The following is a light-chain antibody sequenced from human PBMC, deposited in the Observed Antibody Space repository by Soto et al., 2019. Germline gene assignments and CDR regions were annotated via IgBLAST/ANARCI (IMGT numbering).Light chain of an antibody. Sequence: EIVMTQSPATLSVSPGERATLSCRASQSCSSNLAWYQQKPGQAPRLLIYGASTRATGIPARFSGSGSGTEFTLTISSLQSEDFAVYYCQQYNNWPQTFGQGTKVDIK. CDR3: QQYNNWPQT. CDR1: QSCSSN. J-gene: IGKJ1*01. CDR2: GAS. V-gene: IGKV3-15*01.